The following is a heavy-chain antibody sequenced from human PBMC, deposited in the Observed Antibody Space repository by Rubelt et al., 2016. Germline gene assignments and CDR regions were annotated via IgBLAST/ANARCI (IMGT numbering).Heavy chain of an antibody. CDR1: GGSISSSNW. Sequence: LSLTCTVSGGSISSSNWWSWVRQPPGKGLEWIGEIYHSGSTNYNPSLKSRVTISVDKSKNPFSLKLSSVTAADTAVYYCAREGDTAMVPYYFDYWGQGTLVTVSS. J-gene: IGHJ4*02. CDR3: AREGDTAMVPYYFDY. CDR2: IYHSGST. D-gene: IGHD5-18*01. V-gene: IGHV4-4*02.